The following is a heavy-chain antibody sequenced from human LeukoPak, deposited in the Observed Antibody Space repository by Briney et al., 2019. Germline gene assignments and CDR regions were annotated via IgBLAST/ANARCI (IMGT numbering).Heavy chain of an antibody. CDR3: ARGPYYFDS. J-gene: IGHJ4*02. CDR2: IYHSGST. CDR1: GGSINGSGYY. V-gene: IGHV4-39*07. Sequence: SETLSLTCTVSGGSINGSGYYWGWVRQAPGKGLEWIGSIYHSGSTYYNPYLKSRVTISVDTSRNQFSLRLISVTAADTAVYYCARGPYYFDSWGQGTLVTASS.